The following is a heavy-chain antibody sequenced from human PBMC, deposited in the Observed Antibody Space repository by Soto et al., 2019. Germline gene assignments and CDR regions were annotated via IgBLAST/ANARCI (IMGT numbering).Heavy chain of an antibody. CDR1: GYTFTSYG. D-gene: IGHD6-13*01. CDR3: ARGVAAVQVVDY. J-gene: IGHJ4*02. V-gene: IGHV1-18*01. Sequence: QVQLVQPGAEVKKPGASVKVSCKASGYTFTSYGISWVRQAPGQGLEWMGWISAYNGDTNYAQKLQGRVTMTTDTPTNTAYMDLRSLRSDDTAVYYCARGVAAVQVVDYWGQGTLVTVSS. CDR2: ISAYNGDT.